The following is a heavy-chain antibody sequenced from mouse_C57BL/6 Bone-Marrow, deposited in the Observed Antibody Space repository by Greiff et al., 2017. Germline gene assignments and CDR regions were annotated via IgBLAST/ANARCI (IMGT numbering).Heavy chain of an antibody. J-gene: IGHJ4*01. V-gene: IGHV1-72*01. CDR1: GYTFTSYW. Sequence: QVQLQQPGAELVKPGASVKLSCKASGYTFTSYWMHWVKQRPGRGLEWIGRIDLNSGGTKYNEKFKSKATLTVDKPSSTPYMQLSSLTSKDSAVYYGAREAMDYWGQGTSVTVSS. CDR3: AREAMDY. CDR2: IDLNSGGT.